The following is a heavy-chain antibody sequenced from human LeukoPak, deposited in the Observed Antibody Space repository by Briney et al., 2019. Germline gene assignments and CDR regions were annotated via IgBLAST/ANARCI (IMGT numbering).Heavy chain of an antibody. D-gene: IGHD4-17*01. CDR1: GFTFSTNY. J-gene: IGHJ4*02. V-gene: IGHV3-66*01. Sequence: GGSLRLSCAASGFTFSTNYMSWVRQAPGKGLEWVSLIYSGGGTYYADSVKGRFTISRDNSRNTLSLQMNSLRVDDMAVYYCARGFRSVTTWGYFDYWGQGALVTVSS. CDR2: IYSGGGT. CDR3: ARGFRSVTTWGYFDY.